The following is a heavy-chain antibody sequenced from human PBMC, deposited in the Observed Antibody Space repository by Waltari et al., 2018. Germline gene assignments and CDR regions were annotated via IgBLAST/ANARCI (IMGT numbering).Heavy chain of an antibody. V-gene: IGHV3-74*01. CDR3: VRARWDYLYFDT. CDR2: INYDGTQT. J-gene: IGHJ5*02. CDR1: GLNFGSSW. Sequence: EVQLLESGGTIVQPGGSLKVACAASGLNFGSSWMHWVRQTPGKGLMWVSYINYDGTQTKYADSVRGRFTISRDNAKSTLYLQMTDLRAEDTAVYFCVRARWDYLYFDTWGQGTLVTVSS. D-gene: IGHD1-26*01.